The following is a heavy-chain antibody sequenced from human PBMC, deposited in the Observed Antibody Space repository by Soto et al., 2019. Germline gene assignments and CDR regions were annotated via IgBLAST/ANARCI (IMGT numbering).Heavy chain of an antibody. CDR1: GFTFSSYD. CDR2: IGTAGDT. CDR3: AGSLTFNWFDS. D-gene: IGHD3-9*01. Sequence: EVQLVESGGGLVQPGGSLRLSCAASGFTFSSYDMHWVRQATGKGLEWVSAIGTAGDTYYPGSVKGRFTISRENAKNSLYLQMSSLRAVDTAVYYCAGSLTFNWFDSWGQGTLVTVS. V-gene: IGHV3-13*01. J-gene: IGHJ5*01.